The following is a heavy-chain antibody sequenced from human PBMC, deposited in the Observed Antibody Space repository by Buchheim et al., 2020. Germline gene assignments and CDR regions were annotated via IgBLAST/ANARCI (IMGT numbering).Heavy chain of an antibody. V-gene: IGHV3-30*04. D-gene: IGHD3-9*01. CDR1: GFTFSSYA. J-gene: IGHJ4*02. CDR2: ISYDGSNK. CDR3: ARDILRYFDY. Sequence: QVQLVESGGGVVQPGRSLRLSCAASGFTFSSYAMHWVRQAPGKGLEWVAVISYDGSNKYYADSVKGRFTISRDNSKNTLYLQMNSLRAEDTAVYYCARDILRYFDYWGQGTL.